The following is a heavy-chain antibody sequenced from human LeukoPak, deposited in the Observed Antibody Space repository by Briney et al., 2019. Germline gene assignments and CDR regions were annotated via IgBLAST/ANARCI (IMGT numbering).Heavy chain of an antibody. J-gene: IGHJ3*02. D-gene: IGHD3-22*01. Sequence: SETLSLTCTVSGGSISSYYWSWIRQPPGKGLEWIGFIYYSGSTNYNPSLKGRVTISVHTSKNQFSLKLSSVTAADTAVFYCARGPYAYDSSGAFDIWGQGTMVTVSS. CDR3: ARGPYAYDSSGAFDI. V-gene: IGHV4-59*08. CDR2: IYYSGST. CDR1: GGSISSYY.